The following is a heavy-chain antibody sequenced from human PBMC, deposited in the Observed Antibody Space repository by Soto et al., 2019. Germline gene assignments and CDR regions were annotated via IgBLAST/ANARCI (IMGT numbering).Heavy chain of an antibody. Sequence: SETLSLTCTVSGGSISSYYWSWIRQPPGKGLEWIGYIYYSGSTNYNPSLKSRVTISVDTSKNQFSLKLSSVTAADTAVYYCARTTVTTTVTFDYWGQGTLVTVSS. CDR2: IYYSGST. CDR3: ARTTVTTTVTFDY. D-gene: IGHD4-17*01. J-gene: IGHJ4*02. CDR1: GGSISSYY. V-gene: IGHV4-59*08.